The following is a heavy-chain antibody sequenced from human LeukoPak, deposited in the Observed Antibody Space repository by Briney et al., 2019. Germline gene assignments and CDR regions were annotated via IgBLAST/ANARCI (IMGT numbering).Heavy chain of an antibody. Sequence: PGESLKISCKASGYSFAYYWIGWVRQMPGKGLEWMGLIYPGDSNTRYSPSFQGQVTISADKSINTACVQWSSLKASDTAIYYCARQTRDAFDIWGQGTMVTVSS. V-gene: IGHV5-51*01. CDR2: IYPGDSNT. CDR3: ARQTRDAFDI. J-gene: IGHJ3*02. D-gene: IGHD1-1*01. CDR1: GYSFAYYW.